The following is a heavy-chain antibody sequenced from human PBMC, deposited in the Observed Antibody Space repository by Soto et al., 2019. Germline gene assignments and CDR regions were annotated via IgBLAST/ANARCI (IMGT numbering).Heavy chain of an antibody. V-gene: IGHV4-4*02. CDR3: VTLPPRIVVTLLPIHT. Sequence: SETLSLTCTVSGDSISSSNWWSLVRQPPGMGLEWIGKIYHTGSTNYNPSLKSRVTISADKSKNQVSLKLSSVTAADTAVYYCVTLPPRIVVTLLPIHTWGQGIQVTVSS. CDR1: GDSISSSNW. CDR2: IYHTGST. D-gene: IGHD2-21*01. J-gene: IGHJ5*02.